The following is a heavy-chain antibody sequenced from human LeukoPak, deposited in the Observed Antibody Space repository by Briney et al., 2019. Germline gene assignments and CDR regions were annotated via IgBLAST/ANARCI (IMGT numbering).Heavy chain of an antibody. CDR3: ARAVADAFDI. D-gene: IGHD4-23*01. V-gene: IGHV4-59*01. J-gene: IGHJ3*02. Sequence: NPSETLSLTCTVSGGSISSYYWSWIRQPPGKGLEWIGYIYYSGSTNYNPSLKSRVTISVDTSKNQFSLKLSSVTAADTAVYYCARAVADAFDIWGQGTMVTVSS. CDR2: IYYSGST. CDR1: GGSISSYY.